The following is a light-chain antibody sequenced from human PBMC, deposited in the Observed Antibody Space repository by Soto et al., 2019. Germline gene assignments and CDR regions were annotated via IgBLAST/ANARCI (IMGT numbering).Light chain of an antibody. CDR3: SSYTTRSTYV. Sequence: QSALTQPASVSGSPGQSITISCTGTSRDIGFFNYVSWYQQFPGNAPKLIIFEVTNRPSGVSNRFSASKSGNTASLTTSGLQAEDGADYYCSSYTTRSTYVFGTGTKLTVL. CDR1: SRDIGFFNY. CDR2: EVT. V-gene: IGLV2-14*01. J-gene: IGLJ1*01.